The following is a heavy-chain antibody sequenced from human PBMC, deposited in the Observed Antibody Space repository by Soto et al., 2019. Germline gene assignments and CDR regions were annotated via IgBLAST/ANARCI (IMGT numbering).Heavy chain of an antibody. CDR2: INSDGTIS. CDR1: GFTFGTYW. D-gene: IGHD2-21*01. V-gene: IGHV3-74*01. J-gene: IGHJ6*02. CDR3: ARLSGDHSAFFSYGMDA. Sequence: PGGSLTLSCAASGFTFGTYWMNWVRQAPGKGPEWLSGINSDGTISSYADSVKGRFTISRDNARNTLSLQMNSLRADDTAVYYCARLSGDHSAFFSYGMDAWGQGTTVTVS.